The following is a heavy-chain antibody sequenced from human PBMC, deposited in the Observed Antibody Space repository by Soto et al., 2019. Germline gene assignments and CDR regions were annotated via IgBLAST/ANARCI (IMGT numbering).Heavy chain of an antibody. J-gene: IGHJ4*02. CDR1: GGSISSGGYY. D-gene: IGHD3-10*01. Sequence: PSETLSLTCTVSGGSISSGGYYWSWIRQHPGKGLEWIGYIYYSGSTYYNPSLKSRVTISVDTSKNQFSLKLSSVTAADTAVYYCARWDYYGSGSYGIDYWGQGTLVTVSS. CDR3: ARWDYYGSGSYGIDY. V-gene: IGHV4-31*03. CDR2: IYYSGST.